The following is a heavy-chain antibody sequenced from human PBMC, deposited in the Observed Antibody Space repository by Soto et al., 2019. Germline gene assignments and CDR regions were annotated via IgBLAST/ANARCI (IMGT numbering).Heavy chain of an antibody. CDR1: GGTFSSYA. D-gene: IGHD6-13*01. Sequence: QVQLVQSGAEVKKPGSSVKVSCKASGGTFSSYAISWVRQAPGQGLEWMGGIIPIFGTATYAQKSQGRVTITADESTSTAYMELSSLRSEDTAVYYCARDRGIAAAGRTSYYYYGMDVWGQGTTVTVSS. J-gene: IGHJ6*02. CDR2: IIPIFGTA. CDR3: ARDRGIAAAGRTSYYYYGMDV. V-gene: IGHV1-69*01.